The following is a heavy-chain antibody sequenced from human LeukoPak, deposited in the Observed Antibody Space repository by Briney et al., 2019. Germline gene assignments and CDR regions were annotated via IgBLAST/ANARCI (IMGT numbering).Heavy chain of an antibody. Sequence: SETLSLTCTVSVGSISTYYWTWIRQPPGKGLECIGHIYYSGSANYSPSLQSRVTISVDMSKNQFSLKLTSLTAAHTAVYYCARGAPSDSSGYRDPSFDYWGQGTLVTVSS. J-gene: IGHJ4*02. CDR1: VGSISTYY. CDR2: IYYSGSA. CDR3: ARGAPSDSSGYRDPSFDY. V-gene: IGHV4-59*01. D-gene: IGHD3-22*01.